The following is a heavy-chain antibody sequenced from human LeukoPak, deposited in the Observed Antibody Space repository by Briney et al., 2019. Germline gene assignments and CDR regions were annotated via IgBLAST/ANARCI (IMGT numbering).Heavy chain of an antibody. D-gene: IGHD4-23*01. CDR3: ATDDDDYGGNRPGY. V-gene: IGHV1-24*01. J-gene: IGHJ4*02. Sequence: GASVKVSCKVSGYTLTELSMHWVRQAPGKGLEWMGGFDPEDGETIYAQKFQGRVTMTEDTSTDTAYMELSSLRSEDTAVYYCATDDDDYGGNRPGYWGQGALVTVSS. CDR1: GYTLTELS. CDR2: FDPEDGET.